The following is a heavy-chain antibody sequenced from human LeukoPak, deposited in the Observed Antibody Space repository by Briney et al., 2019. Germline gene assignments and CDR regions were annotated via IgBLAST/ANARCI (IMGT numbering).Heavy chain of an antibody. CDR1: GFTFSSYS. V-gene: IGHV3-30*18. J-gene: IGHJ4*02. CDR2: ISYDGSNK. CDR3: AKDLPQQLVEYYFDY. Sequence: GGSLRLSCAASGFTFSSYSMNWVRQAPGKGLEWVAVISYDGSNKYYADSVKGRFTISRDNSKNTLYLQMNSLRAEDTAVYYCAKDLPQQLVEYYFDYWGQGTLVTVSS. D-gene: IGHD6-13*01.